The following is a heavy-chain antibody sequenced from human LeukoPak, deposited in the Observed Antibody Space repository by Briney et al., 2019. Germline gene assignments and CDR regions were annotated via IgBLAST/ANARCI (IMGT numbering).Heavy chain of an antibody. V-gene: IGHV3-23*01. CDR1: VFSFSTYA. CDR3: ARDLHYFDY. CDR2: VSGDGHNA. J-gene: IGHJ4*02. Sequence: GGSLRLSCAASVFSFSTYAMTWVRQAPGKGLEWVSAVSGDGHNAYYADSVKGRFTISRDNSRSTLYLQMNSLRAEDTAVYYCARDLHYFDYWGQGTLVTVSS.